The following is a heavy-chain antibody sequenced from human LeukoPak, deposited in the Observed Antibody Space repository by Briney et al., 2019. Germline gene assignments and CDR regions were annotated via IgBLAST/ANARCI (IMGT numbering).Heavy chain of an antibody. Sequence: PGGSLRLSCAASGFTFSNDGMHWVRQAPGNGLEWWAVIWYDGNNKDYADSVKGRFTISRDNSKNTLSLQMNSLRVEDTAMYYCARVNCRSSSCYLASYFFDSWGQGTLVTVSS. D-gene: IGHD2-2*01. V-gene: IGHV3-33*01. CDR2: IWYDGNNK. J-gene: IGHJ5*01. CDR3: ARVNCRSSSCYLASYFFDS. CDR1: GFTFSNDG.